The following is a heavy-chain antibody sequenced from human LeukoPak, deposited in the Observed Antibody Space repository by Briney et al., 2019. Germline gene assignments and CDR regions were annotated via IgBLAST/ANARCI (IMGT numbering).Heavy chain of an antibody. D-gene: IGHD3-10*01. Sequence: SETLSLTCTVSGGSISSYYWSWIRQPAGKGLEWIGRIYTSGSTNYNPSLKSRVTMSVDTSKNQFSLKLSSVTAADTAVYYCARDLLWFGELSFGMDVWGQGTTVTVSS. CDR3: ARDLLWFGELSFGMDV. J-gene: IGHJ6*02. V-gene: IGHV4-4*07. CDR2: IYTSGST. CDR1: GGSISSYY.